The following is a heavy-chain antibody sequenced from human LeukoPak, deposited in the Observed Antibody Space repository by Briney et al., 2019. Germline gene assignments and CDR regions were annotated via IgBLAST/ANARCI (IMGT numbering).Heavy chain of an antibody. CDR3: ARIPLGYSGAYYFDY. CDR2: ISSSGSV. Sequence: SETLSLTCTVSRGTISGSIRSYYWSWLRQPPGKGLEWIGYISSSGSVNDNPSLRSRVTISVDTSKNQFFLNLSSVSAADTAVYYCARIPLGYSGAYYFDYWGQGTLVTVSP. D-gene: IGHD5-12*01. V-gene: IGHV4-4*09. J-gene: IGHJ4*02. CDR1: RGTISGSIRSYY.